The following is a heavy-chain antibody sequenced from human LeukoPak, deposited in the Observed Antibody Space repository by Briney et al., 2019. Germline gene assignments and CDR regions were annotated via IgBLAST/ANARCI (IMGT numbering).Heavy chain of an antibody. CDR2: IYPGDSDT. V-gene: IGHV5-51*01. D-gene: IGHD3-10*01. J-gene: IGHJ4*02. CDR1: GYSFTSYW. CDR3: ARHESLSGSQPFFDY. Sequence: GESLKISCKGSGYSFTSYWIGWVRQLPGKGLEWMGIIYPGDSDTRYSPSFQGQVTISADKSISTAYLQWSSLKASDTAMYYCARHESLSGSQPFFDYWGQGTLVTVSS.